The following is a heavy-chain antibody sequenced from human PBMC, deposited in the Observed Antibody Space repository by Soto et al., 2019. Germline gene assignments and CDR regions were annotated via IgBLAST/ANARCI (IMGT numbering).Heavy chain of an antibody. D-gene: IGHD3-16*01. V-gene: IGHV3-30*19. CDR1: GFTFRSYV. CDR3: ARWGTTGGLDV. J-gene: IGHJ1*01. Sequence: QVQLVESGGGVVQPGTSLRVSWVGSGFTFRSYVIHWVRQAPGKGLEWVALTSDDGSDKYYDDSVRGRFTISRDNSRNTVDLQMDSLRLEDTALYYCARWGTTGGLDVWGQGTLVSVSS. CDR2: TSDDGSDK.